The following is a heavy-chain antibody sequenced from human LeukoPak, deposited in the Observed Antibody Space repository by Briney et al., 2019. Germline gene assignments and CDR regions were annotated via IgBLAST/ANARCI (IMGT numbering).Heavy chain of an antibody. Sequence: PGGSLRLSCAASGFTFSSYEMNWVRQAPGKGLEWASYISSSGSTIYYADSVKGRFTISRDNAKNSLYLQTNSLRAEDTAVYYCARHYWRSYYFIDAFDIWGQGTMVTVSS. CDR3: ARHYWRSYYFIDAFDI. CDR1: GFTFSSYE. J-gene: IGHJ3*02. V-gene: IGHV3-48*03. CDR2: ISSSGSTI. D-gene: IGHD3-3*02.